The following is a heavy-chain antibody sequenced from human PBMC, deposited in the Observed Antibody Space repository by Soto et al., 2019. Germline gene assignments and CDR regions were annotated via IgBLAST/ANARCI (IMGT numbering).Heavy chain of an antibody. CDR3: ATALIVGPLGFDH. V-gene: IGHV1-69*13. J-gene: IGHJ4*02. Sequence: ASVKVSCKASGGSFSSYAISWVRQAPGQGLEWMGGIIPVFGTANYAQKFQGRVTITADESTSTVYMELSSLRSDDTAVYYCATALIVGPLGFDHWGQGTLVTVSS. CDR2: IIPVFGTA. CDR1: GGSFSSYA. D-gene: IGHD1-26*01.